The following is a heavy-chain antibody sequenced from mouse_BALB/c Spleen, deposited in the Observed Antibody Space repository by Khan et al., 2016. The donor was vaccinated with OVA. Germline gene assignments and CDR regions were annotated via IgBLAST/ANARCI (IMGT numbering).Heavy chain of an antibody. CDR1: GFSLNTSGMG. CDR3: TRRGRGFWYFDV. CDR2: IYWDDDK. J-gene: IGHJ1*01. D-gene: IGHD3-1*01. Sequence: QVQLKESGPGILQPSQTLSLTCSFSGFSLNTSGMGVSWIRQPSGKGLEWLAHIYWDDDKRYNPSLMSRLTISKDTSRNQVFLKLTSVDTADTATYYCTRRGRGFWYFDVWGAGTTVTVSS. V-gene: IGHV8-12*01.